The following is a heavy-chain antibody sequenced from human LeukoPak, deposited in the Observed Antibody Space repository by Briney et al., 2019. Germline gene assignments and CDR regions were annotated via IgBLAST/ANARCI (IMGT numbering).Heavy chain of an antibody. J-gene: IGHJ5*02. CDR1: GFTFSSYD. CDR3: ARETRSGRGNWFDP. CDR2: IGTAGDT. V-gene: IGHV3-13*01. Sequence: GGSLRLSCAASGFTFSSYDMHWVRQATGKGLEWVSAIGTAGDTYYPGSVKGRFTISRENAKNSLYLQMNSLRAGDTAVYYCARETRSGRGNWFDPWGQGTLVTVSS. D-gene: IGHD6-19*01.